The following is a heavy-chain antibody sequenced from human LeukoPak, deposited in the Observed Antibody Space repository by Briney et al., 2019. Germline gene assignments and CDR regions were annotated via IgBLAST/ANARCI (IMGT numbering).Heavy chain of an antibody. V-gene: IGHV3-73*01. CDR3: TRHVGRYCGGGSCYGGKYYFDY. D-gene: IGHD2-15*01. J-gene: IGHJ4*02. Sequence: GGSLRLSCAASGFTFSGSAMHWVRQASGKGLEWVGRIRSKANSYATAYAASVKGRFTISRDDSKNTAYLQMNSLKTEDTAVYYCTRHVGRYCGGGSCYGGKYYFDYWGQGTLVTVSS. CDR1: GFTFSGSA. CDR2: IRSKANSYAT.